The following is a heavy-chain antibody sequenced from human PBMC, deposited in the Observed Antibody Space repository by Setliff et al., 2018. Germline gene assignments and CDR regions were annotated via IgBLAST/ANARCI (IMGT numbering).Heavy chain of an antibody. D-gene: IGHD3-3*01. V-gene: IGHV5-51*01. J-gene: IGHJ3*02. CDR2: IYPGDSDT. CDR3: ARQAISGSDAFDI. Sequence: PGDSLKISCKGSGYTFTNYWIGWVRQMPGKGLEWMGIIYPGDSDTRYSPSFQGQVTISADKSISIAYLQWSSLKASDTAMYYCARQAISGSDAFDIWGQGTLVTVSS. CDR1: GYTFTNYW.